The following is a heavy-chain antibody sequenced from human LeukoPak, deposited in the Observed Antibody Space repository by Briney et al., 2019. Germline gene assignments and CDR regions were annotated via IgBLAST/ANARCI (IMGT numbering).Heavy chain of an antibody. CDR1: GFTFSSYW. V-gene: IGHV3-74*01. CDR3: AKGGSNYYYMDV. CDR2: INGDGSST. Sequence: GGSLKLSCAASGFTFSSYWMHWVRQAPGKGLVWVSRINGDGSSTAYADSVKGRFTISRDNAKNSLYLQMNSLRAEDMALYYCAKGGSNYYYMDVWGKGTTVTVSS. D-gene: IGHD2-15*01. J-gene: IGHJ6*03.